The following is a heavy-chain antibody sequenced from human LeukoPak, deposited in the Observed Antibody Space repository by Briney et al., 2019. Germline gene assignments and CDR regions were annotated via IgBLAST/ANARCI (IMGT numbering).Heavy chain of an antibody. Sequence: GRSLRLSCAASGFTFSSYAMHWVRQAPGKGLEWVAVTSYDGSNKYYADSVKGRFTISRDNSKNTLYLQMNSLRAEDTAVYYCAREGYCSSTSCYKAPFDYWGQGTLVTVSS. CDR2: TSYDGSNK. V-gene: IGHV3-30-3*01. D-gene: IGHD2-2*02. CDR1: GFTFSSYA. CDR3: AREGYCSSTSCYKAPFDY. J-gene: IGHJ4*02.